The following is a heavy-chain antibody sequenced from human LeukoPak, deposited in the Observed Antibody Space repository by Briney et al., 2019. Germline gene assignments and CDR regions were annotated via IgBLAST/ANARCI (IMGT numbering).Heavy chain of an antibody. D-gene: IGHD2-15*01. V-gene: IGHV3-23*01. CDR2: ITASGDRT. Sequence: GGSLRLSCAASGFTFKKYDVTWVRQAPGKGLEWVSGITASGDRTFYGDSVRGRFTVSRDNSKNTVYLQMNSLRVDDTAVYYCARRDIVVVVSASDYWGQGTLVTVSS. CDR1: GFTFKKYD. J-gene: IGHJ4*02. CDR3: ARRDIVVVVSASDY.